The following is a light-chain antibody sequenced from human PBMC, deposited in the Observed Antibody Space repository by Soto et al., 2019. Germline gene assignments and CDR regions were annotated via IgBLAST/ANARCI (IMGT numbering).Light chain of an antibody. J-gene: IGKJ4*01. CDR1: QAISSY. CDR3: QQLYRFPLT. CDR2: AAS. Sequence: DIQLTQSPSFLSASVGDRVTITCRASQAISSYLAWYQQEPGEAPKLLIFAASTLQSGVPSRFSGSGSGAEFTLTISSLQPEYSAVYFCQQLYRFPLTFGGGSTVEIK. V-gene: IGKV1-9*01.